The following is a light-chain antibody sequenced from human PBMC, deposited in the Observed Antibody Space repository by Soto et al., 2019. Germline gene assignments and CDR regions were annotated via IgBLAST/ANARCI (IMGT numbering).Light chain of an antibody. V-gene: IGKV1-39*01. Sequence: DIQMTQSPSSLSASLGDRVTITCRASQNISRYLNWYQHKPGKPPNLVIYTTSTLQSGVPSRFSGRGSGTDFTLTISSLKPEDFATYYCQQSYNSPPTFGQGTKVEIK. CDR2: TTS. CDR1: QNISRY. CDR3: QQSYNSPPT. J-gene: IGKJ1*01.